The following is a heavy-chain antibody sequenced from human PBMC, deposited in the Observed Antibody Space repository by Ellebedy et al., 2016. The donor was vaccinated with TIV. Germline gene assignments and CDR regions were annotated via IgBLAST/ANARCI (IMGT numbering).Heavy chain of an antibody. Sequence: AASVKVSCKASGYTLTNYAFHWVRQAPGQRLEWMGWINADNGKTMYSQKFQGRVTMTRDTSASTAYMELSSLRSEDTAVYYCARGPLHDDSPEYWGQGTLVTVSS. CDR3: ARGPLHDDSPEY. J-gene: IGHJ4*02. CDR2: INADNGKT. D-gene: IGHD3-22*01. V-gene: IGHV1-3*01. CDR1: GYTLTNYA.